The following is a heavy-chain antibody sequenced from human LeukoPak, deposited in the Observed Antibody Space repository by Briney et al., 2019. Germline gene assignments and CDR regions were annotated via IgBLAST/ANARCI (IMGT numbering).Heavy chain of an antibody. CDR2: ISGSGGST. D-gene: IGHD7-27*01. V-gene: IGHV3-23*01. Sequence: GGSLRLSCAASGFTFSSYAMSWVRQAPGKGLEWVSAISGSGGSTYYADSVKGRFTISRDNSKNTLYLQMNSLRAEDTAVYYCAKELPGAVSLKYYFDYWGQGTLVTVSS. J-gene: IGHJ4*02. CDR1: GFTFSSYA. CDR3: AKELPGAVSLKYYFDY.